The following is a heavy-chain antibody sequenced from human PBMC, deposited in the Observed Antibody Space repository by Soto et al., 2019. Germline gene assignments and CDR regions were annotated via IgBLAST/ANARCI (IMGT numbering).Heavy chain of an antibody. J-gene: IGHJ5*02. CDR1: GYTFTSYG. CDR3: ARGLPLWGQQLSLGWFDP. V-gene: IGHV1-18*04. Sequence: ASVKVSCKAPGYTFTSYGISWVRQAPGQGLEWMGWISAYNGNTNYAQKLQGRVTMTTDTSTSTAYMELRSLRSDDTAVYYCARGLPLWGQQLSLGWFDPWGQGTLVTVSS. CDR2: ISAYNGNT. D-gene: IGHD6-13*01.